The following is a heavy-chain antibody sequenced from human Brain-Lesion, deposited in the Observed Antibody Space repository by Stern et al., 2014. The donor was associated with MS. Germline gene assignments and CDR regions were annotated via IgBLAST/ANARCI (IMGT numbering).Heavy chain of an antibody. Sequence: QVQLVQSGPGLVKPLQTLSLTCTVSGGSVSSGGYFWNWIRQHPAKGLEWIGHVYYSGSNAYNPSLKSRVTISVDTSKNQFSLRLRSVTAADTAVYYCARNPALWYFNLWGRGTLAAVSS. V-gene: IGHV4-31*03. CDR1: GGSVSSGGYF. CDR2: VYYSGSN. J-gene: IGHJ2*01. CDR3: ARNPALWYFNL. D-gene: IGHD3-3*02.